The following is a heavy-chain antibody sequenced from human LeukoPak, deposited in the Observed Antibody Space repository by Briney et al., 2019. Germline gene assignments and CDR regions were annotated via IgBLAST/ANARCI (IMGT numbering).Heavy chain of an antibody. CDR1: GYIFTNYW. J-gene: IGHJ3*02. CDR2: IYPCDCDT. CDR3: ARHKGFDI. V-gene: IGHV5-51*01. Sequence: GESLQISCKASGYIFTNYWIGWVRQMPGKGLEWMGVIYPCDCDTRYSPSFQGRVTISADNSITTAYLQWSSLKASDTAMYYCARHKGFDIWGQGTMVTVSS.